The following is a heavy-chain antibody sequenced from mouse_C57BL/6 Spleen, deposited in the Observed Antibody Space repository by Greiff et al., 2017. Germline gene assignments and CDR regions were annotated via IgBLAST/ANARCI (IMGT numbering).Heavy chain of an antibody. J-gene: IGHJ2*01. CDR1: GYAFTNYL. CDR2: INPGSGGT. D-gene: IGHD1-1*01. V-gene: IGHV1-54*01. Sequence: VQLVESGAELVRPGTSVKVSCKASGYAFTNYLIEWVKQRPGQGLEWIGVINPGSGGTNYNEKFKGKVTLSADKSSSTAYMQLSSLTSEDSAVYFCAREGRVDYYLDYGGQGTTLTVSS. CDR3: AREGRVDYYLDY.